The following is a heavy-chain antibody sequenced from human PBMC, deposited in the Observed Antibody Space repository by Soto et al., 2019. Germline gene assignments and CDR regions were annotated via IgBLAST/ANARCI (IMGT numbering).Heavy chain of an antibody. J-gene: IGHJ5*02. CDR1: GGSISSSNW. V-gene: IGHV4-4*02. Sequence: QVQLQESGPGLVKPSGTLSLTCAVSGGSISSSNWWSWVRQPPEKGLEWIGDIFHTGSTNYNPSLKSRVTISIDKSKNQFSLKLSSVTAADTAVYYCARDPLRYYYDTSGYYTAWGQGTLVTVSS. CDR3: ARDPLRYYYDTSGYYTA. CDR2: IFHTGST. D-gene: IGHD3-22*01.